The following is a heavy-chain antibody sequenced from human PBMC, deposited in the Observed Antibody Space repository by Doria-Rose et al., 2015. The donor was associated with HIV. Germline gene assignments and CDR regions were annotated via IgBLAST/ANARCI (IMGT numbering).Heavy chain of an antibody. V-gene: IGHV2-26*01. CDR3: ARIKSSRWYHKYYFDF. Sequence: QVTLKESGPVLVKPTETHTLTCTVSGVSLSSPGMGVSWIRQPPGKALEWLANIFSDDERSYKTSLKSRLTISRGTSKGQVVLTMTDMDPVDTATYHCARIKSSRWYHKYYFDFWGQGTLVIVSA. CDR1: GVSLSSPGMG. D-gene: IGHD6-13*01. J-gene: IGHJ4*02. CDR2: IFSDDER.